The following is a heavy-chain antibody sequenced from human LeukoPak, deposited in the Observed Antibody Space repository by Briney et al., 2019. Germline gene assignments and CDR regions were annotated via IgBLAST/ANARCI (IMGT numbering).Heavy chain of an antibody. J-gene: IGHJ6*03. V-gene: IGHV4-59*01. CDR2: IYYSGST. CDR1: GGSISSYY. Sequence: SETLSLTCTVSGGSISSYYWSWIRQPPGKGLEWIGYIYYSGSTNYSPFLKSRVTISVDTSKNQFSLKLSSVTAADTAVYYCARKVSGYYYYMDVWGKGTTVTVSS. CDR3: ARKVSGYYYYMDV.